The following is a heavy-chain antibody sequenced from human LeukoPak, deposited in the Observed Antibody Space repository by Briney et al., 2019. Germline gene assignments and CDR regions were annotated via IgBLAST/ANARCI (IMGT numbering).Heavy chain of an antibody. Sequence: SETLSLTCTVSGGSVSSGPYYWSWIRQPPGKGLEWIGYIYHSGNTNYNPSLKSRVSISVDRPKNQFSLKLTSVTAADTAVYYCARDGGSYSDIAEYFQHWGQGTLVTVSS. CDR3: ARDGGSYSDIAEYFQH. V-gene: IGHV4-61*01. D-gene: IGHD4-17*01. CDR1: GGSVSSGPYY. CDR2: IYHSGNT. J-gene: IGHJ1*01.